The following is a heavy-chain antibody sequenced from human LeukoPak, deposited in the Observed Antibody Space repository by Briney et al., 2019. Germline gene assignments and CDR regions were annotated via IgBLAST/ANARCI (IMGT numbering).Heavy chain of an antibody. CDR2: IYHSGNT. CDR3: ARISSTSYYYYYYMDV. D-gene: IGHD2-2*01. Sequence: SETLSLTCSVSGYSISSGYYWGWIRQPPGKGLEWIGSIYHSGNTLYNPSLKSRVTISVDTSKNQFSLKLSSVTAADTAVYYCARISSTSYYYYYYMDVWGKGTTVTVSS. CDR1: GYSISSGYY. J-gene: IGHJ6*03. V-gene: IGHV4-38-2*02.